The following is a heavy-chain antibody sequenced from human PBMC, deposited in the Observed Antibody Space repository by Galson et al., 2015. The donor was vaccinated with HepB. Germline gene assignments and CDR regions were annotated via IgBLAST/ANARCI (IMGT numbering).Heavy chain of an antibody. CDR2: IVVGSGNT. V-gene: IGHV1-58*01. Sequence: SVKVSCKASGFTFTRSTVQWVRQARVQLERIGWIVVGSGNTNYAQKFQERVTITRDTSISTAYMELSRLRSDDTAVYYWARDRPGMVDTIGDYWGQGTLVTVSS. J-gene: IGHJ4*02. CDR1: GFTFTRST. CDR3: ARDRPGMVDTIGDY. D-gene: IGHD5-12*01.